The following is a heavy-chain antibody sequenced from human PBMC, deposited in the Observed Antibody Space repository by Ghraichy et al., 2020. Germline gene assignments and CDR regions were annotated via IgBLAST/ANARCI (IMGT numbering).Heavy chain of an antibody. D-gene: IGHD2-2*01. Sequence: SVKVSCKASGGTFSSYAISWVRQAPGQGLEWMGGIIPIFGTANYAQKFQGRVTITTDESTSTAYMELSSLRSEDTAVYYCARVGHCSSTSCPHYFDYWGQGTLVTVSS. CDR2: IIPIFGTA. CDR1: GGTFSSYA. J-gene: IGHJ4*02. CDR3: ARVGHCSSTSCPHYFDY. V-gene: IGHV1-69*05.